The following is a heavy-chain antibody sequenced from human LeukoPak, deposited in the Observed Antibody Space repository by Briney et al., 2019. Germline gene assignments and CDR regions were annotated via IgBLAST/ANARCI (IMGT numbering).Heavy chain of an antibody. J-gene: IGHJ4*02. CDR2: IYYSGST. Sequence: SETLSLTCTVSGGSISSSSYYWGWIRQPPGKGLEWIGSIYYSGSTYYNPSLKSRVTISVDTSKNQFSLKLSSVTAADTAVYYCARRPRVAAVGFDYWGQGTLVTVSS. CDR3: ARRPRVAAVGFDY. CDR1: GGSISSSSYY. V-gene: IGHV4-39*01. D-gene: IGHD6-13*01.